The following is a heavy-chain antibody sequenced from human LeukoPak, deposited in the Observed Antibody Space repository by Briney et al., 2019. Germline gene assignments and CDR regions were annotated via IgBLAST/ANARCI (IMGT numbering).Heavy chain of an antibody. CDR3: ARSRLLPITMIVVVTTNYGMDV. D-gene: IGHD3-22*01. Sequence: SLRLSCAASGFTFSSYAMHWVRQAPGKGLEWVAVISYDGSNKYYADSVKGRFTISRDNSKNTLYLQMNSLRAEDTAVYYCARSRLLPITMIVVVTTNYGMDVWGQGTTVTVSS. CDR2: ISYDGSNK. J-gene: IGHJ6*02. V-gene: IGHV3-30-3*01. CDR1: GFTFSSYA.